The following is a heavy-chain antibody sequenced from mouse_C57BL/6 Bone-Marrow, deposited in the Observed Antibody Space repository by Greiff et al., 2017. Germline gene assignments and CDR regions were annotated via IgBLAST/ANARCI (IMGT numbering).Heavy chain of an antibody. J-gene: IGHJ4*01. D-gene: IGHD2-3*01. CDR3: ARYPPPLYDYDAMDY. Sequence: EVKLQQSGPELVKPGASVKISCKASGYTFTDYYMNWVKQSHGKSLEWIGDINPNNGGTSYNQKFKGKATLTVDKSSSTAYMELRSLTSEDSAVYYCARYPPPLYDYDAMDYWGQGTSVTVSS. V-gene: IGHV1-26*01. CDR2: INPNNGGT. CDR1: GYTFTDYY.